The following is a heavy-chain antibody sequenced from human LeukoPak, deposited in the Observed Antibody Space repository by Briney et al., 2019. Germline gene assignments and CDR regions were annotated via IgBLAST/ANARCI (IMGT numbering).Heavy chain of an antibody. CDR2: MNPNSGDT. CDR3: ARGGVYYEILTGQIDY. CDR1: GYTFTSYD. Sequence: GASVKVSCKASGYTFTSYDINWVRQATGQGLEWMGWMNPNSGDTGYAQKFQGRVTMTRNTSISTAYMELSSLRSEDTAVYYCARGGVYYEILTGQIDYWGQGTLVTVSS. D-gene: IGHD3-9*01. J-gene: IGHJ4*02. V-gene: IGHV1-8*01.